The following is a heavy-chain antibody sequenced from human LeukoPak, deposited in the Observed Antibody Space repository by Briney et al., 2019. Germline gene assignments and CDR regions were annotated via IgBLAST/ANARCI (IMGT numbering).Heavy chain of an antibody. Sequence: SETLSLTCTVSGGSISSGSYYWSWLRQPAGKGLEWIGRIYTSGSTNYNPSLKSRVTISVDTSKNQFSLKLSSVTAADTAVYYCAGPSGDSSPFDYWGQGTLVTVSS. CDR1: GGSISSGSYY. V-gene: IGHV4-61*02. D-gene: IGHD7-27*01. J-gene: IGHJ4*02. CDR2: IYTSGST. CDR3: AGPSGDSSPFDY.